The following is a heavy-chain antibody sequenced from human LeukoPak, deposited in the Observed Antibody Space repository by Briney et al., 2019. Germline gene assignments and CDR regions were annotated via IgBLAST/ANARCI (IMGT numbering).Heavy chain of an antibody. J-gene: IGHJ4*02. CDR1: GGSFSGYY. Sequence: SETLSLTCAVYGGSFSGYYWSWIRQPPGKGPEWIGEINHSGSTNYNPSLKSRVTISVDTSKNQFSLKLSSVTAADTAVYYCARKYSSSWYSSFDYWGQGTLVTVSS. CDR3: ARKYSSSWYSSFDY. D-gene: IGHD6-13*01. CDR2: INHSGST. V-gene: IGHV4-34*01.